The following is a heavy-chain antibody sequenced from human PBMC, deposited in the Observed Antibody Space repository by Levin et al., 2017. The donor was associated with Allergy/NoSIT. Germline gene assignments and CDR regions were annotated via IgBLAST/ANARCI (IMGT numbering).Heavy chain of an antibody. CDR3: AKRYFGDWYYGLDA. Sequence: QAGGSLRLSCAASGFIFSSYAMTWVRQAPGQGLEWVAGISGSDGNTYYADSVKGRFTISRDNSKNTLYLQMKSLRAEDTAVYYCAKRYFGDWYYGLDAWGQGTTVTVSS. V-gene: IGHV3-23*01. CDR1: GFIFSSYA. J-gene: IGHJ6*02. D-gene: IGHD3-10*01. CDR2: ISGSDGNT.